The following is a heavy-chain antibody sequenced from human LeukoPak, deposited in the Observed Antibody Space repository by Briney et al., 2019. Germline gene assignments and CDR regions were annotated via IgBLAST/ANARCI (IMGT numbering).Heavy chain of an antibody. D-gene: IGHD4-17*01. J-gene: IGHJ4*02. CDR3: ARTTVTHTALGY. Sequence: SETLSLTCTVSGGSISSSSYYWGWLRQPPGTGLEWIGSIYYSGSTYYNPSLKSRVTISVDTSKNQFSLKLSSVTAADTAVYYCARTTVTHTALGYWGQGTLVTVSS. V-gene: IGHV4-39*01. CDR1: GGSISSSSYY. CDR2: IYYSGST.